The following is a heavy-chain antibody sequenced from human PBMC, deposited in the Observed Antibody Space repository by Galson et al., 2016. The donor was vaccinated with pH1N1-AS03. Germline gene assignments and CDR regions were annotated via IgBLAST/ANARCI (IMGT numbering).Heavy chain of an antibody. Sequence: SLRLSCAVSGFSLDLYAMHWVRQIPGKGLEWVSGFSLASDWIGYADSVKGRFTVSRDKDKNSLYLEMNNLRTEDTALYYCTKDLVPGGADVWGQGTTVTVSS. CDR1: GFSLDLYA. V-gene: IGHV3-9*01. CDR2: FSLASDWI. J-gene: IGHJ6*02. D-gene: IGHD3-16*01. CDR3: TKDLVPGGADV.